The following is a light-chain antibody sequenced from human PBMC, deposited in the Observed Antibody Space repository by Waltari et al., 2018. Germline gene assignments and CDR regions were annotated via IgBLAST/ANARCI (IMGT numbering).Light chain of an antibody. V-gene: IGKV3-15*01. CDR2: GAS. Sequence: DIVTTQSPATLSVSPGQSTTLSCRTSQSVNSNLDGYQKKPGQAPRLLVFGASTRATGIPARFTGSGSGTECTLTISSLQSEDFAIYYCQQYSTWPPWTFGQGTKVDIK. J-gene: IGKJ1*01. CDR1: QSVNSN. CDR3: QQYSTWPPWT.